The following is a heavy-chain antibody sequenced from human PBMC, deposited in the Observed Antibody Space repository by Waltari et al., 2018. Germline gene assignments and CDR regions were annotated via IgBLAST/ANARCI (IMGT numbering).Heavy chain of an antibody. CDR2: ISRSRSYI. Sequence: EVQLVESGGGLVKPGGSLRLSCAASGFTFSSYSMNWVCQAPGKGLEWVSSISRSRSYIDYADSVKGRCTISRDNAKNSLYRQMNSLRAEDTAVYYCAREQYYYDSSGADYWGQGTLVTVSS. J-gene: IGHJ4*02. CDR1: GFTFSSYS. CDR3: AREQYYYDSSGADY. D-gene: IGHD3-22*01. V-gene: IGHV3-21*01.